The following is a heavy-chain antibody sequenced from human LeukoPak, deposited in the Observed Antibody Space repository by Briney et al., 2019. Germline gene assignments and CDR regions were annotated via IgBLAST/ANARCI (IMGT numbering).Heavy chain of an antibody. J-gene: IGHJ4*02. D-gene: IGHD3-10*01. CDR3: ARDLIVYGSGSFFDY. Sequence: ASVKVSCKTSGYTFTTYSIHWVRQAPGQGLEWMAWINVGNGNTKYSQNFQGRLTITTDTSASTAYMELSSLRSEDTALYFWARDLIVYGSGSFFDYWGQGTLVTVSS. CDR1: GYTFTTYS. CDR2: INVGNGNT. V-gene: IGHV1-3*01.